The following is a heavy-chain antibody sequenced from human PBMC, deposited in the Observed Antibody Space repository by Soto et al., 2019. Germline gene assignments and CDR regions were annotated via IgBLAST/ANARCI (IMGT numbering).Heavy chain of an antibody. J-gene: IGHJ4*02. V-gene: IGHV1-24*01. CDR3: ATPLMIRGYSGYEYYFDY. D-gene: IGHD5-12*01. CDR1: GYTLTELS. Sequence: ASVKVSCKVSGYTLTELSMHWVRQAPGKGLEWMGGFDPEDGETIYAQKFQGRVTMTEDTSTDTAYMELSSLRSEDTAVYYCATPLMIRGYSGYEYYFDYWGQGTLVTVYS. CDR2: FDPEDGET.